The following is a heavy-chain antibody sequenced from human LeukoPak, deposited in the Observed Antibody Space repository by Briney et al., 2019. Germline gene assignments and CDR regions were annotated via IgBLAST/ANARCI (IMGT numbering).Heavy chain of an antibody. D-gene: IGHD2-15*01. V-gene: IGHV3-7*03. CDR3: ARAPYCIGGSCRFDY. CDR1: GFTSSSYW. CDR2: IKQDGSEK. J-gene: IGHJ4*02. Sequence: GGSLRLSCAVSGFTSSSYWMSRVRQAPGKGLEWVANIKQDGSEKYHVDSVKGRFTISRDNSKNSLYLQMNSLRAEDTAVYYCARAPYCIGGSCRFDYWGQGTLVTVSS.